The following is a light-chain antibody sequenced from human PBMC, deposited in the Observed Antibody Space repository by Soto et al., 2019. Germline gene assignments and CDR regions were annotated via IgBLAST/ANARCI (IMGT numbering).Light chain of an antibody. Sequence: QSVLTQPASVSGSPGQSITISCTGTSSDVGRYNLVSWYQQHPGKAPKLMIYEGSKRPSGVSNRFSGSKSGNTASLTIFGLQAEDEADYYCCSYAGSSTPYVFGSGTKLTVL. CDR3: CSYAGSSTPYV. V-gene: IGLV2-23*01. J-gene: IGLJ1*01. CDR1: SSDVGRYNL. CDR2: EGS.